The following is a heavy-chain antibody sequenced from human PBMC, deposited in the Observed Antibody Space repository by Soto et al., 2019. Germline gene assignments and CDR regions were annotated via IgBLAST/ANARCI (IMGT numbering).Heavy chain of an antibody. V-gene: IGHV4-31*03. CDR2: IYYSGST. CDR1: GGSISSGGYY. CDR3: ARDGRHYYDSSGPGYFDY. J-gene: IGHJ4*02. D-gene: IGHD3-22*01. Sequence: QVQLQESGPGLVKPSQTLSLTCTVSGGSISSGGYYWSWIRQHPGKGLEWIGYIYYSGSTYYNPYLKSRVTISVDTSKNQFSLKLSSVTAADTAVYYCARDGRHYYDSSGPGYFDYWGQGTLVTVSS.